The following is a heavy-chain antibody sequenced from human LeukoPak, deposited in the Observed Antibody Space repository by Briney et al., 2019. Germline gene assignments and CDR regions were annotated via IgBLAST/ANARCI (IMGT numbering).Heavy chain of an antibody. Sequence: GGSLRLSCAASGITLSSYGMHWVRQAPGKGLEWVSAISGSGGSTYYADSVKGRFTISRDNSKNTLYLQMNSLRAEDTAVYYCAKSAKWNVQGYFDYWGQGTLVTVSS. CDR1: GITLSSYG. D-gene: IGHD1-1*01. CDR3: AKSAKWNVQGYFDY. CDR2: ISGSGGST. V-gene: IGHV3-23*01. J-gene: IGHJ4*02.